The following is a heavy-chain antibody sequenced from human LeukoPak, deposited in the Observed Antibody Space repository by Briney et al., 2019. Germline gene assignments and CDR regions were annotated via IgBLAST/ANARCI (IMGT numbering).Heavy chain of an antibody. CDR1: GFTFNTYS. D-gene: IGHD3-10*02. V-gene: IGHV3-48*04. J-gene: IGHJ6*04. CDR3: AELGITMIGGV. Sequence: GGSLRLSCAASGFTFNTYSMNWVRQAPGKGLEWVSYISSSSSTIYYADSVKGRFTISRDNAENSLYLQMNSLRAEDTAVYYCAELGITMIGGVWGKGTTVTISS. CDR2: ISSSSSTI.